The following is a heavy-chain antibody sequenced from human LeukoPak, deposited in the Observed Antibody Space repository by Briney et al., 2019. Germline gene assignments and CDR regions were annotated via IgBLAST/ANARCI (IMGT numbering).Heavy chain of an antibody. V-gene: IGHV4-59*12. J-gene: IGHJ4*02. CDR3: ARARRLLWFGELLMSPFDY. D-gene: IGHD3-10*01. CDR2: IYYSGST. Sequence: SETLSLTCTVSGGPISSYYWSWIRQPPGKGLEWIGYIYYSGSTNYNPSLKSRVTISVDTSKNQFSLKLSSVTAADTAVYYCARARRLLWFGELLMSPFDYWGQGTLVTVSS. CDR1: GGPISSYY.